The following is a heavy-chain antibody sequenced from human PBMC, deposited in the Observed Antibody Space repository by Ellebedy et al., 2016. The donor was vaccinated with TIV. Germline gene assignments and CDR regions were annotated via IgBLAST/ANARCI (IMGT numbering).Heavy chain of an antibody. Sequence: GESLKISCKGSGYSFTSYWISWVRQMPGKGLEWMGRIDPSDSYTNYSPSFQGHVTISADKSISTAYLQWSSLKASDTAMYYCARLVGDYDSSGLYGMDVWGQGTTVTVSS. V-gene: IGHV5-10-1*01. D-gene: IGHD3-22*01. CDR3: ARLVGDYDSSGLYGMDV. CDR1: GYSFTSYW. J-gene: IGHJ6*02. CDR2: IDPSDSYT.